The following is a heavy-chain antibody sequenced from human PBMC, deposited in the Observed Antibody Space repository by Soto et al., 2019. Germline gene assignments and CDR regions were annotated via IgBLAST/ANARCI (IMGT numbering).Heavy chain of an antibody. CDR3: ARESHDILTGPPWVWYFDL. Sequence: QVQLQQWGAGPLRPLETLSLTCGVSGGSFSGYYWAWLRQSPGKGLEWIGAINDSGPINYNPSLQSRGSISADTSKNHYPLNLRSVTAADTAVYYCARESHDILTGPPWVWYFDLWGRGTLVTVSS. CDR1: GGSFSGYY. CDR2: INDSGPI. D-gene: IGHD3-9*01. J-gene: IGHJ2*01. V-gene: IGHV4-34*01.